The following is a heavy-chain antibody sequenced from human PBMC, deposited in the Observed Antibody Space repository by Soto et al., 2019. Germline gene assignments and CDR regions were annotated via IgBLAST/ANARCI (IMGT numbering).Heavy chain of an antibody. J-gene: IGHJ4*02. D-gene: IGHD2-2*01. CDR1: GFTFSTHG. CDR2: IWYDGSNK. CDR3: ATISVPGDAYCSSSTCTTGRSVDY. Sequence: QVQLVESGGGVVQPGRSLRLSCAASGFTFSTHGMHWVRQAPGKGLEWVAVIWYDGSNKYYADSVKGRFTTSRDNSKNTLYLQMSTRRGEDTAVYYCATISVPGDAYCSSSTCTTGRSVDYWGQGTRVPVS. V-gene: IGHV3-33*01.